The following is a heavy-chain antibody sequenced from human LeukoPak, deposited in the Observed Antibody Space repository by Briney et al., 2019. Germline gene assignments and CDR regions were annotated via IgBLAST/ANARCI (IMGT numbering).Heavy chain of an antibody. Sequence: PGGSLRLSCAASGFTVSTNYMNWVRQAPGKGLEWVSVVYYDGSTYYADSVKGRFTISRDSSKNTLYLQMNSLRAEDTAVYYCASPGYCSGISCYSGYFQHWGQGTLVTVSS. CDR1: GFTVSTNY. CDR3: ASPGYCSGISCYSGYFQH. V-gene: IGHV3-53*01. D-gene: IGHD2-15*01. CDR2: VYYDGST. J-gene: IGHJ1*01.